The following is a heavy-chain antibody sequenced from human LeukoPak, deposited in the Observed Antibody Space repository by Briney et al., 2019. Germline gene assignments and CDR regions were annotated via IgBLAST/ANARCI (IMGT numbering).Heavy chain of an antibody. J-gene: IGHJ5*02. D-gene: IGHD2-2*01. Sequence: ASVKVSCKASGYTFTSYGISWVRQAPGQGLEWMGWISAYNGNTNYAQKLQGRVTMTTDTSTSTAYMELRSLRSDDTAVYYCARLAEDIVVVPAADNWFDPWGQGTLVTVSS. CDR3: ARLAEDIVVVPAADNWFDP. CDR1: GYTFTSYG. CDR2: ISAYNGNT. V-gene: IGHV1-18*01.